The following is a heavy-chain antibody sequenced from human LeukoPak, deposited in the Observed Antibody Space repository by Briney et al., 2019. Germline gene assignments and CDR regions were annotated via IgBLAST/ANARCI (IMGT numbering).Heavy chain of an antibody. D-gene: IGHD5-24*01. Sequence: SETLSLTCTVSGYSISSGYYWGWIRQPPGKGLEWIGSIYHSGSTYYNPSLKSRVTISVDTSKNQFSLKLSSVTAADTAVYYCARDPVEGLGFDYWGQGTLVTVSS. J-gene: IGHJ4*02. CDR3: ARDPVEGLGFDY. CDR2: IYHSGST. V-gene: IGHV4-38-2*02. CDR1: GYSISSGYY.